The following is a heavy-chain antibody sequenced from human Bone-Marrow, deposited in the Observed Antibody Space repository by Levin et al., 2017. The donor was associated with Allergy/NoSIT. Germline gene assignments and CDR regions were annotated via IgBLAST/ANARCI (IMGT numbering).Heavy chain of an antibody. CDR3: AKDPSSAFYLEYLQD. CDR1: GFTFSNYA. J-gene: IGHJ1*01. Sequence: LSGGSLRLSCAGSGFTFSNYAMTWVRQAPGKGLEWVSAISGSGSHSFYADSVKGRFTVSRDNSKNTLHLQMTSLRADDTAVYYCAKDPSSAFYLEYLQDWGQGTLVTVSS. V-gene: IGHV3-23*01. D-gene: IGHD6-19*01. CDR2: ISGSGSHS.